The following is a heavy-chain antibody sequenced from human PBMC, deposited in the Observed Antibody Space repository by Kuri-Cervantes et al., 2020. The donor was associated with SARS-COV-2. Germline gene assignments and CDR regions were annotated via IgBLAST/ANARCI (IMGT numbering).Heavy chain of an antibody. V-gene: IGHV1-69*04. J-gene: IGHJ4*02. Sequence: KVSCKASGGTFSSYAISWVRQAPGQGLEWMGRIIPILGTANYAQKFQGRVTVTADKSTSTAYMELSSLRSEGTAVYYCARAESETGHTLYFDSWGQGTLVTVSS. D-gene: IGHD7-27*01. CDR2: IIPILGTA. CDR3: ARAESETGHTLYFDS. CDR1: GGTFSSYA.